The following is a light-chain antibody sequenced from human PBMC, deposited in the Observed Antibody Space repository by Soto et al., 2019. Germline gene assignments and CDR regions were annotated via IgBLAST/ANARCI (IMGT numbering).Light chain of an antibody. Sequence: EIVMTQSPATLSVSPGERAILSCRSSQSISINLAWYQQKPGQAPRLLIYAASNRATGVPARFSGSGSGTEFTLTISRLEPEDFAVYYCQQYGSSPPITFGQGTRLEIK. CDR1: QSISIN. CDR3: QQYGSSPPIT. V-gene: IGKV3-15*01. CDR2: AAS. J-gene: IGKJ5*01.